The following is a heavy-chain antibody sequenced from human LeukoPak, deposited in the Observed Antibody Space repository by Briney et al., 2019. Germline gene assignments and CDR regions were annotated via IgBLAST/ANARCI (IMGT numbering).Heavy chain of an antibody. D-gene: IGHD4-17*01. Sequence: SVKGRFTISRDNSKNTLYLQMNSLRVEDTAVYYCARESAVTMADYGMDVWGQGTTVTVPS. CDR3: ARESAVTMADYGMDV. V-gene: IGHV3-30*01. J-gene: IGHJ6*02.